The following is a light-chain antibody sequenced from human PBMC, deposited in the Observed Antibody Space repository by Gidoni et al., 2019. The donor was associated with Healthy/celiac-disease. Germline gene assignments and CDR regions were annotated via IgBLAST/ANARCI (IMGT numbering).Light chain of an antibody. Sequence: QSVLTQPPSVSEAPGPRVTISCTGSSSNIGAGYDVHWYQQLPGTAPKLPIYGNSNRPSGVPDRFSGSKSGTSASLAITGLQAEDEADYYCQSYDSSLSGWVFGGGTKLTVL. CDR2: GNS. CDR1: SSNIGAGYD. V-gene: IGLV1-40*01. CDR3: QSYDSSLSGWV. J-gene: IGLJ3*02.